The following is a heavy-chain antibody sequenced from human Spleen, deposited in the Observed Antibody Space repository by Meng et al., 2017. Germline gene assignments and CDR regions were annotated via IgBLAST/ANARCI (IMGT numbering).Heavy chain of an antibody. J-gene: IGHJ4*02. CDR3: TWDDKAVSDY. CDR2: IKSNTDGGTA. CDR1: GFYFNNAW. D-gene: IGHD1-26*01. Sequence: EVRLVGSGRDFVKPGRSLRLSCAASGFYFNNAWMSWVRQAPGKGLEWVGRIKSNTDGGTAEYAAPVTGRFTISRDDSKSTLYLQMSGLRIDDTGVYYCTWDDKAVSDYWGQGTLVTVSS. V-gene: IGHV3-15*01.